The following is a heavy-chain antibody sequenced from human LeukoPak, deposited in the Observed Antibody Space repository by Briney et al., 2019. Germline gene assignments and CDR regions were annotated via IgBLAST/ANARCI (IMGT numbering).Heavy chain of an antibody. D-gene: IGHD3-10*01. CDR3: ARESSPGGSPFDY. Sequence: KPSETLSLTCSVSGGSIGTYYWTWIRQPPGKGLEWIGYIYYTGSTNYNPSLKSRATMSVDTSKNQVSLKMTSVTVADTAVYYCARESSPGGSPFDYWGQGTLVTVSS. CDR2: IYYTGST. CDR1: GGSIGTYY. J-gene: IGHJ4*02. V-gene: IGHV4-59*12.